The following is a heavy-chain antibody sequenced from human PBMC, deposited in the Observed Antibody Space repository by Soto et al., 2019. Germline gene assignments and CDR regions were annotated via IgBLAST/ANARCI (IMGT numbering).Heavy chain of an antibody. CDR1: GDSISSGGYS. D-gene: IGHD3-10*01. V-gene: IGHV4-30-2*01. CDR3: ARDQRDGWWFDP. J-gene: IGHJ5*02. CDR2: IYHSGST. Sequence: QLQLQESGSGLVKPSQTLSLTCVVSGDSISSGGYSWNWIRQPPGKGLEWIGYIYHSGSTLYNPSLKSRVXXXVXXSNNHFSLNLRSVTAADTAVYYCARDQRDGWWFDPWGQGTLVTVSS.